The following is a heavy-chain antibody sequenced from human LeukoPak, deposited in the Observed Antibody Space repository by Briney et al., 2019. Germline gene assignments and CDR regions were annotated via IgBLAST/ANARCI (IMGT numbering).Heavy chain of an antibody. Sequence: QSGGSLRLSCAASGFTFSNYGMHWVRQAPGKGLEWVANIKQDGSEKYYVDSVKGRFTISRDNAKNSLYLQMNSLRAEDTAVYYCARVYGVRGDSSGPAGYWGQGTLVTVSS. CDR1: GFTFSNYG. CDR3: ARVYGVRGDSSGPAGY. CDR2: IKQDGSEK. D-gene: IGHD3-22*01. V-gene: IGHV3-7*01. J-gene: IGHJ4*02.